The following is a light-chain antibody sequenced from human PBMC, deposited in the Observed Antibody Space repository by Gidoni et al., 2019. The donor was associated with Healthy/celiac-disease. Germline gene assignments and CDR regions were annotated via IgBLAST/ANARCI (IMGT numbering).Light chain of an antibody. V-gene: IGLV3-21*02. CDR1: NIGSKS. CDR2: DDS. J-gene: IGLJ2*01. Sequence: SSVLTPPPSVSVAPGQTAKITCGGNNIGSKSVHWYQQKPGQAPVLVVYDDSDRPSGIPERFSGSNSGNTATLTISRVEAGDEADYYCQVWDSSSDPYVVFGGGTKLTVL. CDR3: QVWDSSSDPYVV.